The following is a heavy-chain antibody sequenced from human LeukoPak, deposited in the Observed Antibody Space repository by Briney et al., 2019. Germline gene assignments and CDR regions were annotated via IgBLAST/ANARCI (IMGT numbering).Heavy chain of an antibody. CDR2: FYSGGST. Sequence: GGSLRLSCAASGFTVSDNFLSWVRQAPGKGLEWVSVFYSGGSTSYADSVTGRFTVSRDNSKNTLYLQMNSLTAEATAVYYCAIAGSRIVVVPTYYFDYCGQGTLVTVSS. CDR3: AIAGSRIVVVPTYYFDY. CDR1: GFTVSDNF. V-gene: IGHV3-53*01. J-gene: IGHJ4*02. D-gene: IGHD3-22*01.